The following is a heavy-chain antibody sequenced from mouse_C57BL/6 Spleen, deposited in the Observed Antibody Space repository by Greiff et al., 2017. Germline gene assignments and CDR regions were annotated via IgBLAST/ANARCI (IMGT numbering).Heavy chain of an antibody. Sequence: QVQLKQSGPELVKPGASVKISCKASGYAFSSSWMNWVKQRPGKGLEWIGRIYPGDGDTNYNGKFKGKATLTADKSSSTAYMQLSSLTSEDSAVYVGAREEGLWKGWAYWGQGTLVTVSA. D-gene: IGHD1-1*02. CDR2: IYPGDGDT. CDR1: GYAFSSSW. V-gene: IGHV1-82*01. J-gene: IGHJ3*01. CDR3: AREEGLWKGWAY.